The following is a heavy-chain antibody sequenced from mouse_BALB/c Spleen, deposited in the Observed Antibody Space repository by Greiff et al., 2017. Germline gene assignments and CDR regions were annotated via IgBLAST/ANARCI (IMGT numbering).Heavy chain of an antibody. CDR2: INPGSGGT. V-gene: IGHV1-54*03. J-gene: IGHJ3*01. CDR3: ARFDYDWFAY. CDR1: GYAFTNYL. D-gene: IGHD2-4*01. Sequence: VMLVESGAELVRPGTSVKVSCKASGYAFTNYLIEWVKQRPGQGLEWIGVINPGSGGTNYNEKFKGKATLTADKSSSTAYMQLSSLTSDDSAVYFCARFDYDWFAYWGQGTLVTVSA.